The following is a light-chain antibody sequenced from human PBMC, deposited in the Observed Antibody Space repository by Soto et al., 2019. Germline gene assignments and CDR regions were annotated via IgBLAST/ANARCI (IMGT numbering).Light chain of an antibody. Sequence: EIVLTQSPDTLSLSPGGRATLSCRASQSVSSNNFAWYQHKPGQPPRLLIYVASRRATGIPDRFSGSGSGSEFTLTITRLEPEDFAVYYCQQHGSGPWTFGQGTKVEIK. J-gene: IGKJ1*01. CDR1: QSVSSNN. CDR3: QQHGSGPWT. CDR2: VAS. V-gene: IGKV3-20*01.